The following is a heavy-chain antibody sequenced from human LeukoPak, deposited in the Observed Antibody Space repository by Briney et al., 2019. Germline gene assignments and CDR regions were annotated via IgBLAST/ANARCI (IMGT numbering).Heavy chain of an antibody. D-gene: IGHD3-10*01. CDR1: GGSFSNYY. CDR2: INHSGST. CDR3: HLVRGGGYFDY. Sequence: SETLSLTCGVYGGSFSNYYWSCIRQSPGKVLEWIGEINHSGSTNYNPSLKSRVTMSVDTSKNQFSLKLSSVTAADTAVYYCHLVRGGGYFDYWGQGTLVTVSS. J-gene: IGHJ4*02. V-gene: IGHV4-34*01.